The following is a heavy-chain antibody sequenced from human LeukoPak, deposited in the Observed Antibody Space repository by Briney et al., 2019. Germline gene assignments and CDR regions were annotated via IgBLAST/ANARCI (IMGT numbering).Heavy chain of an antibody. J-gene: IGHJ5*02. Sequence: SETLSLTCTVSGDSISTYYWNWIRQPPGKGLEWIGEINHSGSTNYNPSLKSRVTISVDTSKNQFSLKLSSVTAADTAVYYCARRPRGVIIKSWFDPWGQGTLVTVSS. CDR2: INHSGST. CDR3: ARRPRGVIIKSWFDP. CDR1: GDSISTYY. D-gene: IGHD3-10*01. V-gene: IGHV4-34*01.